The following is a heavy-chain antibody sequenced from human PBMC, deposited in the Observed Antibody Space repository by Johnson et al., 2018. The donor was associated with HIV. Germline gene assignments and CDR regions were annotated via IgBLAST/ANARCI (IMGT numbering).Heavy chain of an antibody. CDR3: SKGRDGAFYM. J-gene: IGHJ3*02. Sequence: QVQLVESGGGVVQPGRSLRLSCAASGFTFSSYGMHWVRQAPGKGLEWVAVISYDGSNKYYADSVKGRFTISRDNSQNTLYLQMNSRRAEDTAVYYCSKGRDGAFYMWGKGKMVTVSS. CDR1: GFTFSSYG. D-gene: IGHD5-24*01. CDR2: ISYDGSNK. V-gene: IGHV3-30*18.